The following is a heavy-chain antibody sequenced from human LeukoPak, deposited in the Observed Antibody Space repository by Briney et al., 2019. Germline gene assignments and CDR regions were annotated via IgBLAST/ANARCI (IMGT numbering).Heavy chain of an antibody. V-gene: IGHV3-30*02. CDR3: AKDQYYYGSGSDY. D-gene: IGHD3-10*01. CDR2: IRYDGSNK. J-gene: IGHJ4*02. Sequence: GGSLRLSCAASGFTFSSYGTHWVRQAPGKGLEWVAFIRYDGSNKYYADSVKGRFTISRDNSKNTLYLQMNSLRAEDTAVYYCAKDQYYYGSGSDYWGQGTLVTVSS. CDR1: GFTFSSYG.